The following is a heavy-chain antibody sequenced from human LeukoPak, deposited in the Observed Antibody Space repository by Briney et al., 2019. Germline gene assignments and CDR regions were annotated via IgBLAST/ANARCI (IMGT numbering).Heavy chain of an antibody. Sequence: PGGSLRLSCAASGFTFSSYGMHWVRQAPGKGLEWVAFIRYDGSNKYYADSVKGRFTISRDNSKNTLYLQMNSLRAEDTAVYYCAPPPTPYSSGWYVYFQHWGQGTLVTVSS. J-gene: IGHJ1*01. CDR1: GFTFSSYG. V-gene: IGHV3-30*02. CDR3: APPPTPYSSGWYVYFQH. D-gene: IGHD6-19*01. CDR2: IRYDGSNK.